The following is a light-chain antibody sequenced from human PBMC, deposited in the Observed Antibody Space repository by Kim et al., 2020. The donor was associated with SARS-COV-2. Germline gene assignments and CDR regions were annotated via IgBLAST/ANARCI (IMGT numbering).Light chain of an antibody. CDR2: AAS. CDR1: QTVIEY. CDR3: QQTFRNPRT. J-gene: IGKJ2*01. V-gene: IGKV1-39*01. Sequence: ASVGDRVTNTCRASQTVIEYLNWFQQKPGTAPRLLIYAASHLQSGVPSRFTGSGSETDFTLTITSLQPEDFATYYCQQTFRNPRTFGQGTKVDIK.